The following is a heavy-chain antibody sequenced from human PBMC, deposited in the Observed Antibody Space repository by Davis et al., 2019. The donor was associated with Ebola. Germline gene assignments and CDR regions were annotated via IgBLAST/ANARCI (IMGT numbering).Heavy chain of an antibody. CDR3: AKVAYCGGDCYFYYFDY. V-gene: IGHV3-9*01. Sequence: SLKISCAASGFTFSSYAMHWVRQAPGKGLEWVSGISWNSGSIGYADSVKGRFTISRDNAKNSLYLQINSLRAEDTALYYCAKVAYCGGDCYFYYFDYWGQGTLVTVSS. CDR1: GFTFSSYA. CDR2: ISWNSGSI. J-gene: IGHJ4*02. D-gene: IGHD2-21*02.